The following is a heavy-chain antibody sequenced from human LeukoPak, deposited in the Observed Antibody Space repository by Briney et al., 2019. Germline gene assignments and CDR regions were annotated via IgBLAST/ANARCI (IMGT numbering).Heavy chain of an antibody. CDR2: IKEDGGEK. V-gene: IGHV3-7*01. CDR3: VRERRRYCSGGRCQYYYFDY. D-gene: IGHD2-15*01. J-gene: IGHJ4*02. CDR1: GFTFSSYW. Sequence: GGSLRLSCAASGFTFSSYWMSWVRQAPGKGLEWVANIKEDGGEKYYVDSVKGRFTISRDNAKNSLYLQMNSLRAEDTAVYYCVRERRRYCSGGRCQYYYFDYWGQGTLATVSS.